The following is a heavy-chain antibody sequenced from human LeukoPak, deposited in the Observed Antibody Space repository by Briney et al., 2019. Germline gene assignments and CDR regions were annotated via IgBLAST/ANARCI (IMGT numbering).Heavy chain of an antibody. CDR1: GFTFSRYW. Sequence: GGSLRLSCAASGFTFSRYWMHRVRQAPGKGVVWVSRINTDGSSTEYVDSVKGRLTISRDNAKNTLYLQMNSLRAEDTAVYYCTRGFWGWEVDYWGQGTLVTVSS. CDR2: INTDGSST. D-gene: IGHD3-3*01. V-gene: IGHV3-74*01. J-gene: IGHJ4*02. CDR3: TRGFWGWEVDY.